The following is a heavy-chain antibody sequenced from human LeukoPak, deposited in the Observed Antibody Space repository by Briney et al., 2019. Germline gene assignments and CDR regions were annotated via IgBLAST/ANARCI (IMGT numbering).Heavy chain of an antibody. Sequence: GASVKVSCKASGYTFTSYDINWVRQATGQGLEWMGWINPESGDPHYAPRFQGRVTMTRDKFIKTSYMDLSSLTSDDTAVYYCAREAYSSGHYRGGWFDPWGQGTQVTVSS. J-gene: IGHJ5*02. CDR1: GYTFTSYD. V-gene: IGHV1-2*02. CDR3: AREAYSSGHYRGGWFDP. CDR2: INPESGDP. D-gene: IGHD6-19*01.